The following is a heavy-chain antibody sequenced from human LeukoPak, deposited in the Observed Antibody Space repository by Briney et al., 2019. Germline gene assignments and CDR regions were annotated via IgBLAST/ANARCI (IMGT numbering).Heavy chain of an antibody. CDR3: ARVAGAHDLNWFDP. J-gene: IGHJ5*02. CDR1: GYTFTSYA. D-gene: IGHD1-26*01. V-gene: IGHV1-3*01. CDR2: INAGNGNT. Sequence: ASVKVSCKASGYTFTSYAMHWVRQAPGQRLEWMGWINAGNGNTKYSQKFQGRVAITRDTSASTAYMELSSLRSEDTAVYYCARVAGAHDLNWFDPWGQGTLVTVSS.